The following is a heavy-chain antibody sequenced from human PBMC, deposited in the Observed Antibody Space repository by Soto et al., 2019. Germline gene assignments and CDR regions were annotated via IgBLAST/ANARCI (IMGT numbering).Heavy chain of an antibody. CDR2: INHSGST. Sequence: SETLSLTXAVYGGSFSGYYWSWIRQPPGKGLEWIGEINHSGSTNYNPSLKSRVTISVDTSKNQFSLKLSSVTAADTAVYYCARLPPKSYYYYYGMDVWGQGTTVTVSS. CDR1: GGSFSGYY. J-gene: IGHJ6*02. CDR3: ARLPPKSYYYYYGMDV. V-gene: IGHV4-34*01.